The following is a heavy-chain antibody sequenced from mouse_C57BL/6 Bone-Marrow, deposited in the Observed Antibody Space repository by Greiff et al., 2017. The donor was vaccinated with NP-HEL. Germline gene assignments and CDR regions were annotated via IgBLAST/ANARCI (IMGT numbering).Heavy chain of an antibody. V-gene: IGHV1-55*01. CDR3: ASRGPITTVVANWYFDG. J-gene: IGHJ1*03. D-gene: IGHD1-1*01. CDR2: IYPGSGST. CDR1: GYTFTSYW. Sequence: VQLQQPGAELVKPGASVKMSCKASGYTFTSYWITWVKQRPGQGLEWIGDIYPGSGSTNYNEKFKSKATLTVDTSSSTAYMQLSSLTSEDSAVYYCASRGPITTVVANWYFDGWGTGTTVTGSS.